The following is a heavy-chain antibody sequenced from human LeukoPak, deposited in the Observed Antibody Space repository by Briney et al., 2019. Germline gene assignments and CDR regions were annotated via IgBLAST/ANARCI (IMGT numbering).Heavy chain of an antibody. Sequence: NPSETLSLTCTVSGGSISSGGYYWSWIRQPPGKGLEWIGYIYHSGSTYYNPSLKSRVTISVDRSKNQFSLKLSSVTAADTAVYYCARDRGEWYDWGQGTLVTVSS. CDR1: GGSISSGGYY. D-gene: IGHD3-16*01. J-gene: IGHJ4*02. CDR3: ARDRGEWYD. V-gene: IGHV4-30-2*01. CDR2: IYHSGST.